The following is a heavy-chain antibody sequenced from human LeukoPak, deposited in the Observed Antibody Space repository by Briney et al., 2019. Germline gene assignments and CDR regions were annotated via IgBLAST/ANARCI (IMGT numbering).Heavy chain of an antibody. J-gene: IGHJ4*02. CDR3: ARGPELGTPRKDFDY. CDR2: IYYSGST. CDR1: GGSISSGGYY. D-gene: IGHD7-27*01. V-gene: IGHV4-31*03. Sequence: SQTLSLTCTVSGGSISSGGYYWRWIRQHPGKGPEWIGYIYYSGSTYYNPSLKSRVTISVDTSKNQFSLKLSSVTAADTAVYYCARGPELGTPRKDFDYWGQGTLVTVSS.